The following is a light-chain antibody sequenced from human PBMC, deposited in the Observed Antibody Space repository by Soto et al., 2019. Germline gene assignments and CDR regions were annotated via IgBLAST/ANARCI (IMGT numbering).Light chain of an antibody. J-gene: IGKJ3*01. CDR1: QSVNNY. CDR3: QHRSGFT. CDR2: DAS. Sequence: EIVLTQSPATLSLSPGERATLSCRASQSVNNYLAWYQQKSGQAPRLLIYDASNRATGIPARFSGSGSGTDFHLTISSLEPEDFAVYYCQHRSGFTFGPGTKVDIK. V-gene: IGKV3-11*01.